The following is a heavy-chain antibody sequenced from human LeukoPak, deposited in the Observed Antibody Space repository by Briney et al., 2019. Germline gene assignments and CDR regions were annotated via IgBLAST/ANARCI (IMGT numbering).Heavy chain of an antibody. CDR2: IYYSGST. CDR3: ASNTVTTRHLDY. J-gene: IGHJ4*02. V-gene: IGHV4-31*03. CDR1: GGSISSGGYY. Sequence: PSETLSLTCTVSGGSISSGGYYWSWIRQHPGKGLEWIGYIYYSGSTYYNPSLKSRVTISVDTSKNQFSLKLSSVTVADTAVYYCASNTVTTRHLDYWGQGTLVTVSS. D-gene: IGHD4-17*01.